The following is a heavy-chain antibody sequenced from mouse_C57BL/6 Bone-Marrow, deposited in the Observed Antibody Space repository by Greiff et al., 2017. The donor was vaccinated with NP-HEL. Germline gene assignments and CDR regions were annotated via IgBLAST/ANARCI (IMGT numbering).Heavy chain of an antibody. D-gene: IGHD3-3*01. CDR1: GFSFNTYA. Sequence: EVQLVESGGGLVQPKGSLKLSCAASGFSFNTYAMNWVRQAPGKGLEWVARIRSKSNNYATYYADSVKDRFTISRDDSESMLYLQMNNLKTEDTAMYYCVRRGDYYYAMDYGGQGTSVTVSS. CDR3: VRRGDYYYAMDY. V-gene: IGHV10-1*01. CDR2: IRSKSNNYAT. J-gene: IGHJ4*01.